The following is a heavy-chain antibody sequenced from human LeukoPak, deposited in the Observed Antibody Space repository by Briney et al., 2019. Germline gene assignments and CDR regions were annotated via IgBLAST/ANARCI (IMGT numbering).Heavy chain of an antibody. D-gene: IGHD2-15*01. V-gene: IGHV1-2*02. CDR2: INPNSGGT. CDR1: GYTFTGYY. Sequence: ASVKVSCKASGYTFTGYYMHWVRQAPGQGLEWMGWINPNSGGTNYAQKFQGRVTMTRDTSISTAYMELSRLRSDDTAVYYCARDHGVVAATSFDYWGQGTLVTVSS. J-gene: IGHJ4*02. CDR3: ARDHGVVAATSFDY.